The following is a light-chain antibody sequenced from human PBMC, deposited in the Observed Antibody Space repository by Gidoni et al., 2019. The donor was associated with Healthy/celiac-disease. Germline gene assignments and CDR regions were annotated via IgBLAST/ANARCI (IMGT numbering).Light chain of an antibody. CDR1: QSVSSY. Sequence: EIVLTQSPATLSLSPGERATLSCRARQSVSSYLAWYQQKPGQAPRLLIYDASNRATGIPARFSGSGSGTDFTLTISSLEPEDFAVYHCQQRSNWPAITFXQXTRLEIK. V-gene: IGKV3-11*01. CDR2: DAS. J-gene: IGKJ5*01. CDR3: QQRSNWPAIT.